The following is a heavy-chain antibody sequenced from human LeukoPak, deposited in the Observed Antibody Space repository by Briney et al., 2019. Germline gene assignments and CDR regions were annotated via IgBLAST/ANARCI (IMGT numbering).Heavy chain of an antibody. CDR2: IYYSGST. J-gene: IGHJ4*02. CDR3: EGLGVWGSYRYSLFDY. CDR1: GGSVSSGSYY. Sequence: PAKTLSLTCTVSGGSVSSGSYYWSWIRQPPGKGLVWIGYIYYSGSTNYNPSLKSRVTISVDTSKQHFSLKLTSVTAADPAVYHCEGLGVWGSYRYSLFDYWGQGTLVTVSS. D-gene: IGHD3-16*02. V-gene: IGHV4-61*03.